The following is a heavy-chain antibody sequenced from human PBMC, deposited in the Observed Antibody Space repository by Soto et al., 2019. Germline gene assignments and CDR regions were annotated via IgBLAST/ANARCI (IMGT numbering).Heavy chain of an antibody. V-gene: IGHV3-73*01. J-gene: IGHJ3*02. CDR3: TRQLVRFDEAFDI. Sequence: PGGSLRLSCAASGFTFSGSAMHWVRQASGKGLEWVGRIRSKANSYATAYAASVKGRFTISRDDSKNTAYLQMNSLKTEDTAVYYCTRQLVRFDEAFDIWGQGXMVTVSS. CDR1: GFTFSGSA. D-gene: IGHD6-6*01. CDR2: IRSKANSYAT.